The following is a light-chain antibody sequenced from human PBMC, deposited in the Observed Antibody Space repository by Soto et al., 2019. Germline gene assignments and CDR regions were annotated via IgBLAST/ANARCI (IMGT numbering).Light chain of an antibody. CDR2: GAS. Sequence: EIVMPRSPATLSVSPGEGATLSCRPSQSMRCTLAWYRHKPGQTPRLLIYGASTRATGVPGRFSGSGSETEFTLTISSLQSEDFAVYYCQQDNNWPPITFGQGTRLEIK. CDR3: QQDNNWPPIT. V-gene: IGKV3-15*01. CDR1: QSMRCT. J-gene: IGKJ5*01.